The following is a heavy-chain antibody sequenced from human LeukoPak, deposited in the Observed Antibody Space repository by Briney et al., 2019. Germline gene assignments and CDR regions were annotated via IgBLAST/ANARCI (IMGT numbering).Heavy chain of an antibody. Sequence: GASVKVSCKASGYTFTGYYMHWVRQASGQGLEWLGWMNPDSGYTGFEQKFQGRVTLTRDTSIGTAYMALSSLRSDDTAVYYCVREVNSWDFDHWGQGTLVTVSS. CDR3: VREVNSWDFDH. V-gene: IGHV1-8*02. CDR1: GYTFTGYY. CDR2: MNPDSGYT. D-gene: IGHD6-13*01. J-gene: IGHJ4*02.